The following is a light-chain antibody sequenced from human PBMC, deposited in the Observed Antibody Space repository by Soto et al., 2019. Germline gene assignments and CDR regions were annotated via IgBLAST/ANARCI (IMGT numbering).Light chain of an antibody. Sequence: AIQMTQSPTSLSSSVGDRVTITCRASQDIRNDLGWYQQKPGKAPRLLIYAASTLQSGVPSRFSGSGSGTDFTITISSLQPEDFATYYCLQDYNYPRTFGQGTKVEIK. CDR3: LQDYNYPRT. CDR1: QDIRND. J-gene: IGKJ1*01. V-gene: IGKV1-6*01. CDR2: AAS.